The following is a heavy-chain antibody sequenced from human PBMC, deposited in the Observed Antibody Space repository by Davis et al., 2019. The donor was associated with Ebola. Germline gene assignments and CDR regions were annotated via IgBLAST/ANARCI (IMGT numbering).Heavy chain of an antibody. V-gene: IGHV3-74*03. CDR3: ARGPDSDLSHFDY. CDR2: IKNEESSI. Sequence: GESLKISCAASGFNFGIYWMHRVRQVPGKGLVWVSRIKNEESSIQYADSAKGRFTISRDNGKNTLYLQMSSLRVEDTAVYYCARGPDSDLSHFDYWGQGTLVTVSS. CDR1: GFNFGIYW. D-gene: IGHD2-15*01. J-gene: IGHJ4*02.